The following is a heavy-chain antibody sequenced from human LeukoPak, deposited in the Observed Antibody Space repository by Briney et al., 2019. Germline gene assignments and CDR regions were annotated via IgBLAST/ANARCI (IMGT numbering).Heavy chain of an antibody. CDR1: GFTFSSYS. CDR3: ARDSSGYATMDI. J-gene: IGHJ3*02. CDR2: ISSSSSYI. D-gene: IGHD5-12*01. V-gene: IGHV3-21*01. Sequence: GGSLRLSCAASGFTFSSYSMNWVRQAPGKGLEWVSSISSSSSYIYYADSVKGRFTISRDNAKNSLYLQMNSLRAEDTAVYYCARDSSGYATMDIWGQGTMVTVSS.